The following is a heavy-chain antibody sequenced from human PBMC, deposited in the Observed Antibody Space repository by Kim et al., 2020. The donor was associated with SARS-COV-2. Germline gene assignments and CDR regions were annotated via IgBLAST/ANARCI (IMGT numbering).Heavy chain of an antibody. Sequence: GGSLRLSCAASGFTFSNYYMSWIRQAPGKGLEWVSYISSSSSYTYYADSVKGRFTISRDNAKNTLYLQMNSLRAEDTAVYYCAREWRSTSRFFDYWGQGTLVTVSS. V-gene: IGHV3-11*06. CDR2: ISSSSSYT. CDR3: AREWRSTSRFFDY. CDR1: GFTFSNYY. J-gene: IGHJ4*02. D-gene: IGHD2-2*01.